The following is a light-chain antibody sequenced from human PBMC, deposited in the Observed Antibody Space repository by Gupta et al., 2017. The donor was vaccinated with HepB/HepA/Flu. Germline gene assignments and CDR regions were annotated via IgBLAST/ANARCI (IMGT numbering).Light chain of an antibody. CDR2: DAS. J-gene: IGKJ4*01. Sequence: EIVLTQSPATLSLSPGERATLSCWASQSVSSYLAWYQQKPVQAPRLLIYDASNRANGIPDRFSGSGSGTDFTLTISSLEPEDFAVYYCQQRSNWNTFGGGTKLEIK. V-gene: IGKV3-11*01. CDR3: QQRSNWNT. CDR1: QSVSSY.